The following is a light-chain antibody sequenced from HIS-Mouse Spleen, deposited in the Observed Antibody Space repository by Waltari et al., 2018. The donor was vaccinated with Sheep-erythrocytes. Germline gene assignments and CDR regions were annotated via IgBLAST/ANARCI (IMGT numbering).Light chain of an antibody. CDR1: ELQKKY. Sequence: SYELTQPPSVSVSPGQTARITFPGDELQKKYAYWYQPTSGQAPVLVIYEDSKRPSGIPERFSGSSSGTMATLTISGAQVEDEADYYCYSTDSSGNHYVFGTGTKVTVL. J-gene: IGLJ1*01. CDR2: EDS. CDR3: YSTDSSGNHYV. V-gene: IGLV3-10*01.